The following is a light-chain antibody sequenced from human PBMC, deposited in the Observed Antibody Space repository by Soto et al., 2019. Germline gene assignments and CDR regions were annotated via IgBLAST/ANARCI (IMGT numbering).Light chain of an antibody. CDR3: QQYNSYSWT. CDR1: QSISSW. J-gene: IGKJ1*01. V-gene: IGKV1-5*01. CDR2: DAS. Sequence: DIHRTQSRSTLSASVGDRVTITCRASQSISSWLAWYQQKPGKAPNLLIYDASTLETGVPSRFSGSGSGTEFTLTISSLQPDDFATYYCQQYNSYSWTFGQGTKVDIK.